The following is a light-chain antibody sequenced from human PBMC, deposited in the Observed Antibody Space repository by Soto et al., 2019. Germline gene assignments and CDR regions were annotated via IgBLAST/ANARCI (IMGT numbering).Light chain of an antibody. Sequence: QLTQSPSSLSASVGDRVTITCRASQGISSYLGWDQQKPGKAPNLLIYDASTLHSGVPSRFSGGGSGTDFSLTISSLQPEDFATYYCQQVNVYPSTFGGGTKVEIK. CDR2: DAS. V-gene: IGKV1-9*01. CDR3: QQVNVYPST. J-gene: IGKJ4*01. CDR1: QGISSY.